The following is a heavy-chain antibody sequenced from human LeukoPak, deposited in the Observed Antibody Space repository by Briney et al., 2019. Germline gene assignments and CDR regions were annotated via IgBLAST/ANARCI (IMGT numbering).Heavy chain of an antibody. CDR2: IYPDDSDT. V-gene: IGHV5-51*01. Sequence: GESLKISRKGSGYSFTSYWIGWVRQMPGKGLEWMGIIYPDDSDTRYSPSFEGQVIISVDKSISTAYLQWSSLKASDTATYYCARHGHCTNGVCYSNYYYYMDVWGKGTTVTVPS. CDR3: ARHGHCTNGVCYSNYYYYMDV. CDR1: GYSFTSYW. J-gene: IGHJ6*03. D-gene: IGHD2-8*01.